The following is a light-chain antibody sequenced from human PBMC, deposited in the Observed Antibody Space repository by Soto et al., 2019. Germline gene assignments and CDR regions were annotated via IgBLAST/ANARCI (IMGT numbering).Light chain of an antibody. CDR3: HQYSSAPYT. CDR1: QTIGNIF. V-gene: IGKV3-20*01. J-gene: IGKJ2*01. CDR2: GAS. Sequence: EIVLTQSPGTLSLSPGETATLSRRASQTIGNIFLFWYQQKPGQAPRLLIYGASSRATGIPDRFSGSGSGTDFTLTINRLEPEDFAVYYCHQYSSAPYTFGQGTNLEIK.